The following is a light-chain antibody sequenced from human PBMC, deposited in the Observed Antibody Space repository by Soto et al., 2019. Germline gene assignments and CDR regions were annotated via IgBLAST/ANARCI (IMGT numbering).Light chain of an antibody. Sequence: EVVMTQSPATLSVSPGERATLSCRASRSVGSNLAWYQQKPGQAPRILIYGASTRATGIPARFSGSGPGTEFTLTISSLQSEDSAVYYCQQFYNWPPITFGQGTRLEIK. V-gene: IGKV3-15*01. J-gene: IGKJ5*01. CDR3: QQFYNWPPIT. CDR1: RSVGSN. CDR2: GAS.